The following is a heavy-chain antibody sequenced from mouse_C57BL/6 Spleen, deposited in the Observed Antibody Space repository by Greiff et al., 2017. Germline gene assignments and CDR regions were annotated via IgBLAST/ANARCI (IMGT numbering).Heavy chain of an antibody. J-gene: IGHJ2*01. V-gene: IGHV1-42*01. D-gene: IGHD1-1*01. CDR1: GYSFTGYY. CDR2: INPSTGGT. CDR3: ARGSTVVYFDY. Sequence: VQLQQSGPELVKPGASVKISCKASGYSFTGYYMNWVKQSPEKSLEWIGEINPSTGGTTYNQKFKAKATLTVDQSSSTAYMQLKSLTSEDSAVYYCARGSTVVYFDYWGQGTTLTVSS.